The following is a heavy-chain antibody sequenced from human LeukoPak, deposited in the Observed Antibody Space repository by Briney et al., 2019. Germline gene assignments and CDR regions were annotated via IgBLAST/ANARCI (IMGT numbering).Heavy chain of an antibody. CDR3: ARQSPFYSGYDTKTDY. V-gene: IGHV4-39*01. CDR2: IYYSGST. Sequence: PSETLSLTCTVSGGSISSSSYYWGWIRQPPGKGLEWIGSIYYSGSTYYNPSLKSRVTISVDTSKNQFSLKLSSVTAADTAVYYCARQSPFYSGYDTKTDYWGQGTLVTVPS. J-gene: IGHJ4*02. CDR1: GGSISSSSYY. D-gene: IGHD5-12*01.